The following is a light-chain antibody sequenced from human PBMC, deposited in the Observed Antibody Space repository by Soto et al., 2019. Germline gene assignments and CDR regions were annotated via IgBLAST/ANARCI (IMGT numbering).Light chain of an antibody. CDR3: CSYADKYTYV. V-gene: IGLV2-11*01. CDR2: DVT. CDR1: SSDIGDYDY. J-gene: IGLJ1*01. Sequence: QSVLTQPRSVSGSPGQSVTISCTGTSSDIGDYDYVSWYQHHAGKTPKLMIYDVTKRPSGVPDRFPGSKSGSTASLTISGLQADDEADYYCCSYADKYTYVFGTGTKVTVL.